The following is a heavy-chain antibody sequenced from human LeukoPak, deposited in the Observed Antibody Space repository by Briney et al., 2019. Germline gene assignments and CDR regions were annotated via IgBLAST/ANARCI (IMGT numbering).Heavy chain of an antibody. CDR3: AREKAVAGTTRFDY. Sequence: ASVKVSCKASGYTFTGYYMHWVRQAPGQGLEWMGWINPNSGGTNYAQKFQGRVTMTRDTSISTAYMELSRLRSDDTAVYYRAREKAVAGTTRFDYWGQGTLVTVSS. V-gene: IGHV1-2*02. D-gene: IGHD6-19*01. CDR1: GYTFTGYY. CDR2: INPNSGGT. J-gene: IGHJ4*02.